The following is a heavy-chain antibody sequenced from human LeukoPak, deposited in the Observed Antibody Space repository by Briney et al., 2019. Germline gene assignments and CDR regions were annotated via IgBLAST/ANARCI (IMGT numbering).Heavy chain of an antibody. D-gene: IGHD3-22*01. J-gene: IGHJ4*02. V-gene: IGHV3-23*01. CDR1: GFTFSSYA. CDR3: AKVEGAVYYYDSSGYYDY. CDR2: ISGSGGST. Sequence: GGSLRLSCAASGFTFSSYAMSWVRQAPGKGLEWVSAISGSGGSTYYADSVKGRFTISRDNSKDTLYLQMNSLRAEDTAVYYCAKVEGAVYYYDSSGYYDYWGQGTLVTVSS.